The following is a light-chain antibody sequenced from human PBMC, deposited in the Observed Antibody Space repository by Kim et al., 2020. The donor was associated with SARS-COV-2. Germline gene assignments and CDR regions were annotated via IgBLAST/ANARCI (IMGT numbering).Light chain of an antibody. CDR1: QSVSSNY. V-gene: IGKV3-20*01. Sequence: SPAERAHLSCRASQSVSSNYLAWYQQKPGQAPRLLIYGASSRATGIPDRFSGSGSGTDFTLTITRLEPEDFAVYYCQQYSSSPATFGQGTKVDIK. J-gene: IGKJ1*01. CDR2: GAS. CDR3: QQYSSSPAT.